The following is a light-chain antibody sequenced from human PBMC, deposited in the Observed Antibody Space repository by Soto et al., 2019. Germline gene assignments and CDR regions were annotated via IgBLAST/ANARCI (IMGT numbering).Light chain of an antibody. CDR1: QSVSSN. Sequence: EIVMTQSPATLSVSPGERATLSCRASQSVSSNLAWYQQKPSQAPRLLIYGASTRSTAIPARFSGSGSGTDFTLTLSSLQSEDFAVYYCQQYNNWPLYTFGQGTKLEIK. CDR2: GAS. J-gene: IGKJ2*01. V-gene: IGKV3-15*01. CDR3: QQYNNWPLYT.